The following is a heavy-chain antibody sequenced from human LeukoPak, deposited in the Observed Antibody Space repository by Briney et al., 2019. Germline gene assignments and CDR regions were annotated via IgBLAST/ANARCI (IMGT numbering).Heavy chain of an antibody. D-gene: IGHD4-17*01. Sequence: SVKVSCKASGGTFSSYAISWVRQAPGQGPEWMGRIIPILGIANYAQKFQGRVTITADKSTSTAYMELSSLRSEDTAVYYCARGENYGDSSFDYWGQGTLVTVSS. J-gene: IGHJ4*02. CDR1: GGTFSSYA. CDR2: IIPILGIA. CDR3: ARGENYGDSSFDY. V-gene: IGHV1-69*04.